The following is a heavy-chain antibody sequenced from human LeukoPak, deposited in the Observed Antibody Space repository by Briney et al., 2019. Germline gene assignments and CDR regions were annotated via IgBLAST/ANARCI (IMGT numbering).Heavy chain of an antibody. J-gene: IGHJ6*03. CDR3: ARDVSAGEYYYYYMDV. D-gene: IGHD6-19*01. V-gene: IGHV4-59*12. Sequence: PSETLSLTCTVSGGSISSYYWSWIRQPPGKGLEWIGYIYYSGSTNYNPSLKSRVTMSVDTSENQFSLKLSSVTAADTAVYYCARDVSAGEYYYYYMDVWGKGTTVTISS. CDR2: IYYSGST. CDR1: GGSISSYY.